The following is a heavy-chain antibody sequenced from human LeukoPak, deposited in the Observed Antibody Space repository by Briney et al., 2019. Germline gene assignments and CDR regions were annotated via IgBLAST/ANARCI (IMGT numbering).Heavy chain of an antibody. CDR2: INHSGST. V-gene: IGHV4-34*01. Sequence: PSETLSLTCAVYGGSFSGYYWNWIRQPPGKGLEWIGEINHSGSTNYNPSLKSRVTISVDTSKNQFSLKLSSVTAADTAVYYCARRTNYGSGSYLSIYYYYYMDVWGKGTTVTISS. J-gene: IGHJ6*03. CDR1: GGSFSGYY. D-gene: IGHD3-10*01. CDR3: ARRTNYGSGSYLSIYYYYYMDV.